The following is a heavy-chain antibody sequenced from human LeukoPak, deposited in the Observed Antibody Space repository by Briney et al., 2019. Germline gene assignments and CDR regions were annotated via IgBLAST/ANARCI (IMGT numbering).Heavy chain of an antibody. CDR2: INHSGST. D-gene: IGHD6-13*01. CDR3: ARDLVAAAGTPDY. Sequence: SETLSLTCAVYGGSFSGYYWSWIRQPPGKGLEWIGEINHSGSTNYNPSLKSRVTISVDTSKNQFSLKLSSVTAADTAVHYCARDLVAAAGTPDYWGQGTLVTVSS. V-gene: IGHV4-34*01. CDR1: GGSFSGYY. J-gene: IGHJ4*02.